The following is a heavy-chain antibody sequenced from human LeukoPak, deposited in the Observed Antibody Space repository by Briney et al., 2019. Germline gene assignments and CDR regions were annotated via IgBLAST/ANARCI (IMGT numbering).Heavy chain of an antibody. CDR3: VTDGDKWNDFEY. J-gene: IGHJ4*02. CDR1: GFSISNFW. D-gene: IGHD1-1*01. CDR2: IDKDGNEI. Sequence: PGGSLRLSCAASGFSISNFWMHWVRQAPGKGLEWVAIIDKDGNEIKYVESVKGRFTLSRDNAKNSVYLQMNSLRTEDTALYYCVTDGDKWNDFEYWGQGTLVTVSS. V-gene: IGHV3-7*01.